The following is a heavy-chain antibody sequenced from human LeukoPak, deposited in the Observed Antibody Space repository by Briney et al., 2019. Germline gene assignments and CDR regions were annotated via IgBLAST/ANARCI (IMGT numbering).Heavy chain of an antibody. J-gene: IGHJ5*02. CDR2: IYYSGST. D-gene: IGHD2-2*01. CDR1: GGSTSSGDYY. Sequence: SSETLSLTCTVSGGSTSSGDYYWSWIRQPPGKGLEWIGYIYYSGSTYYNPSLKSRVTISVDTSKNQFSLKLSSVTAADTAVYYCARSQSSTSESPLGFDPWGQGTLVTVSS. CDR3: ARSQSSTSESPLGFDP. V-gene: IGHV4-30-4*01.